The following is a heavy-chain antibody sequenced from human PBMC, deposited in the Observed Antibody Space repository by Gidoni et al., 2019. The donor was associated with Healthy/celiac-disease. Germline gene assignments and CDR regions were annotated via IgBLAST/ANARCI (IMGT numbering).Heavy chain of an antibody. D-gene: IGHD6-13*01. CDR1: RFTFRNAW. J-gene: IGHJ6*02. CDR3: TTASSPAGYSRFQGYYYGMDV. Sequence: EVQLVESGGGLVKPGGSLRLSCAASRFTFRNAWMSSVRQAPVKGLEWVGRSKSKTDGGTTDYAAPVKGRFTISRDDSKNTLYLQMNSLKTEDTAVYYCTTASSPAGYSRFQGYYYGMDVWGQGTTVTVSS. CDR2: SKSKTDGGTT. V-gene: IGHV3-15*01.